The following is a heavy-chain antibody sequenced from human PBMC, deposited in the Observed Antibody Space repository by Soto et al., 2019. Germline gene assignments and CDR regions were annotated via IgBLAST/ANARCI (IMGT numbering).Heavy chain of an antibody. J-gene: IGHJ4*02. D-gene: IGHD3-10*01. V-gene: IGHV1-8*01. CDR2: MNPNSGNT. Sequence: RQATGQGLEWMGWMNPNSGNTGYAQKFQGRVTMTRNTSISTAYMELSSLRSEDTAVYYCARVEDYGSENYWGQGTLVTVSS. CDR3: ARVEDYGSENY.